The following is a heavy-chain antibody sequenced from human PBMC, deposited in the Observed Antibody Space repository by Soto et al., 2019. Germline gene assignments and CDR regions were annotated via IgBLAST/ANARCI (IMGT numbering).Heavy chain of an antibody. CDR2: TYYRSKWYN. Sequence: SQTLSLTCAISGDSVSSNSAAWSWIRQPPSRGLEWLGRTYYRSKWYNDYAVSVKSRITINPDTSKNQFSLQLNSVTPEDTAVYYCARGVYYDTNGYFHFDYWGQGTLVTVSS. CDR1: GDSVSSNSAA. CDR3: ARGVYYDTNGYFHFDY. J-gene: IGHJ4*02. V-gene: IGHV6-1*01. D-gene: IGHD3-22*01.